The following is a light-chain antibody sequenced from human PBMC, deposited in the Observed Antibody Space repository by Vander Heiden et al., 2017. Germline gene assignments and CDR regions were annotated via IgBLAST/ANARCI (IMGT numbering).Light chain of an antibody. Sequence: IVMTQSPATLSVSPGERATLSCRASQSVSSNLAWYQQKPGQAPRLLIYGASTRATGIPARFSGSGSGTEFTLTISSLQSEDFAVYYCQQYNNYPRTFRQGTKLEIK. CDR1: QSVSSN. J-gene: IGKJ2*01. CDR3: QQYNNYPRT. CDR2: GAS. V-gene: IGKV3-15*01.